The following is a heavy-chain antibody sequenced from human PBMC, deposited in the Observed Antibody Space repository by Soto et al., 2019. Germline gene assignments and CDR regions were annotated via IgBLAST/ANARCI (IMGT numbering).Heavy chain of an antibody. V-gene: IGHV4-31*01. CDR2: IYYSGST. D-gene: IGHD2-2*01. CDR1: GGSISSGGYY. Sequence: QVQLQESGPGLVKPSQTLSLTCTVSGGSISSGGYYWSWIRQHPGKGLEWIGYIYYSGSTYYNPSRCSLRTIYVDKSKNHFSLKLSSVTAADKAVYYCARDDFDYYSINSCHGEYNFYYWFQGTLVIVSS. J-gene: IGHJ4*02. CDR3: ARDDFDYYSINSCHGEYNFYY.